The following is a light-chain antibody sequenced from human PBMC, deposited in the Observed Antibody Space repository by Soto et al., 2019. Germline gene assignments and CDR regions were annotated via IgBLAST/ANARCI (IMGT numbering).Light chain of an antibody. Sequence: DIVMTQSPDSLAVSLGERATINCKSSQSLLNSSNNKKRLGWYQQKPGQPPKLLIYWASTRESGVPDRFSGSGSGTDFTLTISSLQTEDVAVYYCLQYYSTPWTFGQGTKVEIK. V-gene: IGKV4-1*01. J-gene: IGKJ1*01. CDR1: QSLLNSSNNKKR. CDR2: WAS. CDR3: LQYYSTPWT.